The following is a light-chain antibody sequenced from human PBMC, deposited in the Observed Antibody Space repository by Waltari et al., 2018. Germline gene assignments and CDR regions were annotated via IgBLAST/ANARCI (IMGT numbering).Light chain of an antibody. V-gene: IGLV3-19*01. CDR2: GQN. Sequence: SSDLTQDPAVSVALGQTVRITCLGDSLRRSSASWYQQRPGQAPILVLYGQNDRPSGIPDRFSGSTSGNTASLTITGAQAEDEADYYCHSRDTSSTRFFGGGTRLTV. J-gene: IGLJ2*01. CDR3: HSRDTSSTRF. CDR1: SLRRSS.